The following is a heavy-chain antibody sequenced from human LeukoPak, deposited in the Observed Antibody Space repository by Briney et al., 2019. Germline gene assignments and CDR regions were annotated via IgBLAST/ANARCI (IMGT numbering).Heavy chain of an antibody. Sequence: PGGSLRLSCAASGFTFSNYGMHWVRQAPGKGLEWVAVMWYDGSNKYYADSVKGRFTISRDNSKNTLYLQMNSLRGEDTAVYYCARDQRHDISSPDCWGQGTLVTVPS. D-gene: IGHD6-6*01. J-gene: IGHJ4*02. V-gene: IGHV3-33*01. CDR2: MWYDGSNK. CDR3: ARDQRHDISSPDC. CDR1: GFTFSNYG.